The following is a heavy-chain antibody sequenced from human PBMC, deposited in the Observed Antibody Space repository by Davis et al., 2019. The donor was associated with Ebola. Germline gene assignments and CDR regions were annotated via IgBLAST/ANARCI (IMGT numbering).Heavy chain of an antibody. D-gene: IGHD4-17*01. CDR3: ARKFATTPAV. J-gene: IGHJ3*01. V-gene: IGHV3-48*02. Sequence: GECLKISCAASGFNFGTYSMHWVRQAPGKGLEWVSWISGSGDTRYYADSVKGRFTISRDDAKNSLYLQMNSLKDEDTAVYYCARKFATTPAVWGQGTMVTVSS. CDR2: ISGSGDTR. CDR1: GFNFGTYS.